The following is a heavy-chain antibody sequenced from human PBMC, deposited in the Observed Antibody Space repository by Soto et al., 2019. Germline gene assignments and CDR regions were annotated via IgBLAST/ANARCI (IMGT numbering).Heavy chain of an antibody. CDR1: GFTVSANH. V-gene: IGHV3-53*01. J-gene: IGHJ3*02. Sequence: EVQLVESGGGLIQPGGSLRLSCAASGFTVSANHMTWVRQAPGKGLEWVSLIYSGGSTYYAASVKGRFTISRDNSKNSLFLQMSSLRAEDTAAYYCAIRRGYRGYDSAFDMWGQGTMVTVSS. D-gene: IGHD5-12*01. CDR2: IYSGGST. CDR3: AIRRGYRGYDSAFDM.